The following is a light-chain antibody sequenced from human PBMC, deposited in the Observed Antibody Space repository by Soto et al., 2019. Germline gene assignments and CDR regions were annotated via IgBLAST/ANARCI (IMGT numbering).Light chain of an antibody. CDR3: FSYAGTATAV. V-gene: IGLV2-23*02. CDR2: EVS. Sequence: QSALTQPASVSGSPGQSITISCTGTSSDVGSYNLVSWYQQLPGKAPKLMISEVSKRPSGVSDRFSGSKSGNTASLTISGLQAEDEADYYCFSYAGTATAVFGGGTKLTVL. CDR1: SSDVGSYNL. J-gene: IGLJ2*01.